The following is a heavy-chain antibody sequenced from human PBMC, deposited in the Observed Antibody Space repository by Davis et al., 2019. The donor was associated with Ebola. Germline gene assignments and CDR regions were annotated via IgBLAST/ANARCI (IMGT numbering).Heavy chain of an antibody. CDR3: ARDRHDTSGYGY. J-gene: IGHJ4*02. CDR1: GNPISTGYH. V-gene: IGHV4-38-2*02. D-gene: IGHD2-2*01. Sequence: SETLSLTCTVSGNPISTGYHWGWVRQPPGKGLEWIGSIYDSGTTDYNPSLKSRANISGDTSKNQFSLKLTSATAADTAVYYCARDRHDTSGYGYWGQGTLVSVSS. CDR2: IYDSGTT.